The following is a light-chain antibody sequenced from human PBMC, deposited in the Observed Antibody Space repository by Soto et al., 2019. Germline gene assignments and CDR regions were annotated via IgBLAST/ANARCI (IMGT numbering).Light chain of an antibody. CDR1: SSDFGGYNY. J-gene: IGLJ1*01. Sequence: QSALTQPASVSGSPGQSITISCTGTSSDFGGYNYVSWFQQHPGKAPKLMISDVSNRPSGVSNRFSGSKSGNTASLTISGLQAEDEADYYCSSYTSGSTFYVFGTGTKVTVL. V-gene: IGLV2-14*01. CDR2: DVS. CDR3: SSYTSGSTFYV.